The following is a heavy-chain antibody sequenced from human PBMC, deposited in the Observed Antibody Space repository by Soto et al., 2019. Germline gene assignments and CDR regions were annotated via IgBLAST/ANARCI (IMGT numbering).Heavy chain of an antibody. Sequence: GGSLRLSCSASGFTFSSYAMHWVRQAPGKGLEYVSAISSNGGSTYYADSVKGRFTISRDNSKNTLYLQMNSLRAEDTAVYYYAKVLPMPHSAPLYNWFDPWGQGTLVTVSS. CDR3: AKVLPMPHSAPLYNWFDP. CDR1: GFTFSSYA. D-gene: IGHD2-2*01. CDR2: ISSNGGST. J-gene: IGHJ5*02. V-gene: IGHV3-64*04.